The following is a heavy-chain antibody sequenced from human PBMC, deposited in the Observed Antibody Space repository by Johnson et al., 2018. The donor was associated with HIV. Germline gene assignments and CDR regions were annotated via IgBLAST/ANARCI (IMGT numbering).Heavy chain of an antibody. CDR1: GFTVSSNY. J-gene: IGHJ3*02. Sequence: VQLVESGGGLVQPGGSLRLSCTASGFTVSSNYMSWVRQAPGKGLEWVSVISGSGGSTYYADSVKGRFTISRDSSKNTLYLQLNSLRAEDTAVYCCAAGIGGAFDIWGQGTMVTVSS. CDR3: AAGIGGAFDI. CDR2: ISGSGGST. D-gene: IGHD3-10*01. V-gene: IGHV3-23*04.